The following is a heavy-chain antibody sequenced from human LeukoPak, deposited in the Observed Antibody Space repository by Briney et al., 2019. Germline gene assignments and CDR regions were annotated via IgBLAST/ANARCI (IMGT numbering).Heavy chain of an antibody. V-gene: IGHV1-2*06. J-gene: IGHJ4*02. CDR1: GYTFTGYY. CDR2: INPNSSGT. CDR3: ARALPSRPYYYDSSGYYSTLDY. D-gene: IGHD3-22*01. Sequence: GASVKVSCKASGYTFTGYYMHWVRQAPGQGLEWMGRINPNSSGTNYEQKFQGRVTMTRDTSISTAYMELSRLRSDDTAVYYCARALPSRPYYYDSSGYYSTLDYWGQGTLVTVSS.